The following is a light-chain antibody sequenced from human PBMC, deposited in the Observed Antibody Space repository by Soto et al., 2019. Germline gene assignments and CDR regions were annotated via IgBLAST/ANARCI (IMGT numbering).Light chain of an antibody. CDR3: QQYYSYPLT. CDR2: AAS. J-gene: IGKJ4*01. V-gene: IGKV1-8*01. Sequence: AIRMTQSPSSFSASTGDRVTITCRASQGISSYLAWYQQKPGKAPKIMIYAASTLQSGVPSRFSGSGSGTDFTLTISCLKSEDFATYYCQQYYSYPLTFGGGTKVDIK. CDR1: QGISSY.